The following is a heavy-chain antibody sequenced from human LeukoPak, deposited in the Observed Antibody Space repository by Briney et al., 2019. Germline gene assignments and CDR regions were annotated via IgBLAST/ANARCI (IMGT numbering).Heavy chain of an antibody. D-gene: IGHD3-22*01. CDR3: VRVAGISIAMTVLVMPISFDY. CDR1: GYTFTYYG. CDR2: ISTYNGNT. J-gene: IGHJ4*02. Sequence: ASVKVSCKASGYTFTYYGISWVRQAPGQGLEWMGWISTYNGNTNYAQKLQDRVTMTTDTSTSTAYMELRSLRTDDMGVYYCVRVAGISIAMTVLVMPISFDYWGQGTLVTVPS. V-gene: IGHV1-18*03.